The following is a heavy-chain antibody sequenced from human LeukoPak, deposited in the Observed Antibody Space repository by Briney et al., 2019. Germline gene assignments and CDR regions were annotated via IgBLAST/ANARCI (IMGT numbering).Heavy chain of an antibody. CDR3: ARDHDHYSMDY. D-gene: IGHD4-11*01. J-gene: IGHJ4*02. CDR1: GGSINSYY. Sequence: SETLSLTCTVSGGSINSYYWSWIRQPPGKGLEWIGYIYYSGSTNYNPSLKSRLTMSVDTSKNQFSLKLSSVTAADTAVYYCARDHDHYSMDYWGQGTLVTVSS. V-gene: IGHV4-59*12. CDR2: IYYSGST.